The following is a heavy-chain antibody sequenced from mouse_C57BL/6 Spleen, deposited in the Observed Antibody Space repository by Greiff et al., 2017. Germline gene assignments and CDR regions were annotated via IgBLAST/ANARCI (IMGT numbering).Heavy chain of an antibody. V-gene: IGHV14-3*01. J-gene: IGHJ3*01. Sequence: VQLQQSVAELVRPGASVKLSCTASGFNITNTYMHWVKQRPEQGLEWIGRIDPADGNTKYAPKFQGKATITADTSSNTAYLQLSSLTSEDTASYYGARGYYGSSYGWFAYWGKGTLVTVSA. D-gene: IGHD1-1*01. CDR2: IDPADGNT. CDR3: ARGYYGSSYGWFAY. CDR1: GFNITNTY.